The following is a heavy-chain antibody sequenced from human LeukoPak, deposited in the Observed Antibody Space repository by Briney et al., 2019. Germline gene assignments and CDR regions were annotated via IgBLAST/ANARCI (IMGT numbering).Heavy chain of an antibody. V-gene: IGHV3-30*04. J-gene: IGHJ4*02. Sequence: PGGSLRLSCTVSGFTVSSNSMSWVRQAPGKGLEWVALISYDESNKYYADSVKGRFTISRDNSRNTLYLQMNSLRTDDTAVYYCARRWSFDDWGRGTLVTVSS. CDR1: GFTVSSNS. CDR3: ARRWSFDD. CDR2: ISYDESNK. D-gene: IGHD6-13*01.